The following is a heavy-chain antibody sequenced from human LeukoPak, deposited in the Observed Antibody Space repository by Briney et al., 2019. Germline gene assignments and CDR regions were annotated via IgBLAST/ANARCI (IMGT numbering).Heavy chain of an antibody. CDR2: ISSNGGST. J-gene: IGHJ2*01. V-gene: IGHV3-64D*09. CDR3: ARSGSSGWYHFDL. CDR1: GFTFSSYA. D-gene: IGHD6-19*01. Sequence: GGSLRLSCSASGFTFSSYAMHWVRQAPGKGLEYVSAISSNGGSTYYADSVKGRFTISRDNSKNTLYLQMSSLRAEDTAVYYCARSGSSGWYHFDLWGRGTLVTVSS.